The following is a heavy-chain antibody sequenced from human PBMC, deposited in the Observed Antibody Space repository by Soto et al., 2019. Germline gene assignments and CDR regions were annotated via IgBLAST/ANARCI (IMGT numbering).Heavy chain of an antibody. CDR1: GYSFTGYW. Sequence: GESLKISCKGSGYSFTGYWIGWVRQMPGKCLEWMGIIYPGDSDTRYSPSFQGQVTISADKSISTAYLQWSSLKASDTAMYYCARSYQGYYDFWSGYYFDYWGQGTLVTVSS. CDR2: IYPGDSDT. CDR3: ARSYQGYYDFWSGYYFDY. D-gene: IGHD3-3*01. V-gene: IGHV5-51*01. J-gene: IGHJ4*02.